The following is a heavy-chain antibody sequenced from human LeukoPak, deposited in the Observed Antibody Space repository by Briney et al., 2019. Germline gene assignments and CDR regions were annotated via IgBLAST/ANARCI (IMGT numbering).Heavy chain of an antibody. J-gene: IGHJ4*02. V-gene: IGHV1-2*02. Sequence: GASVTVSCKASGYTFTGYYMHWVRQAPGQGLEWMGWINPNSGGTNYAQKFQGRVTMTRDTSISTAYVELSRLRSDDTAVYYCAKNYYDSSGYYPYFDYWGQGTLVTVSS. CDR3: AKNYYDSSGYYPYFDY. CDR2: INPNSGGT. D-gene: IGHD3-22*01. CDR1: GYTFTGYY.